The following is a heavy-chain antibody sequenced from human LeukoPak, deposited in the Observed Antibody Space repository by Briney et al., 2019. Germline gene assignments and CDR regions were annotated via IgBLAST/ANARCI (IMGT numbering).Heavy chain of an antibody. CDR2: IYHSGTT. Sequence: PSETLSLTCTVSGASISSGNYYWSWIRQPPGKGLEWIGYIYHSGTTYYNPSLNSRVTLSVDRSKNQFSLKMTSVTAADTAVYYCARDQYGGNGPPYYWGQGTLVTVSS. V-gene: IGHV4-30-2*01. J-gene: IGHJ4*02. CDR3: ARDQYGGNGPPYY. CDR1: GASISSGNYY. D-gene: IGHD4-23*01.